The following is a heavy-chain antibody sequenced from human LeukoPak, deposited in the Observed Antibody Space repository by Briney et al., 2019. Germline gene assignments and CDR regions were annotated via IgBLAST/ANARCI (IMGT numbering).Heavy chain of an antibody. D-gene: IGHD3-9*01. Sequence: SETLSLTCAVSGGCISSSNWWSWVGKPPGKGLEWIGEIYHSGSTNYNPSLKSRVPISVDKSKNQFSLKLSSLTAADTAVYYCARETLTGTYYFDYWGQGTLVSVSS. J-gene: IGHJ4*02. CDR3: ARETLTGTYYFDY. CDR1: GGCISSSNW. CDR2: IYHSGST. V-gene: IGHV4-4*02.